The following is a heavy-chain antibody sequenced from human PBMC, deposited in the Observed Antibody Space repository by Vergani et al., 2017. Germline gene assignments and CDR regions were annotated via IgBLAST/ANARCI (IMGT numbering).Heavy chain of an antibody. CDR3: AKAAAYCSSTSCRSYYYYYMDV. D-gene: IGHD2-2*01. Sequence: EVQLLESGGGLVQPGGSLRLSCAASGFTFSSYAISWVRQAPGKGLEWVSAISGSGGSTYYADSVKGRFTISRDNSKNTLYLQMNSLRAEDTAVYYCAKAAAYCSSTSCRSYYYYYMDVWGKGTTVTVSS. V-gene: IGHV3-23*01. CDR1: GFTFSSYA. J-gene: IGHJ6*03. CDR2: ISGSGGST.